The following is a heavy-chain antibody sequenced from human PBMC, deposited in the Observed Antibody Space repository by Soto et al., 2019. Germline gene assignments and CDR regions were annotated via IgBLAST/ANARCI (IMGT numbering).Heavy chain of an antibody. D-gene: IGHD3-22*01. V-gene: IGHV5-10-1*01. J-gene: IGHJ4*02. CDR3: ARLTLAQDSSGYHIFEY. CDR2: IDPTDSYT. Sequence: VASVQSSDEPSGDRVTTSWWSRVRQKPGKGLECMGRIDPTDSYTDYGPSFEGHVTMSVDRSINTAYLEWSSLKASDSAMYYCARLTLAQDSSGYHIFEYSGLGTLVTVSS. CDR1: GDRVTTSW.